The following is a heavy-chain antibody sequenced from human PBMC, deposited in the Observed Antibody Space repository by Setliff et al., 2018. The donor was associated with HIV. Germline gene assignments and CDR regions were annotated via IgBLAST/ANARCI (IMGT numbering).Heavy chain of an antibody. V-gene: IGHV4-34*01. CDR1: GGSFSDYY. D-gene: IGHD1-7*01. Sequence: SETLSLTCVVYGGSFSDYYWSWIRQPPGKGLEWIGEINHSGNTTYNPSLKSRVTMSVDTTKNQFSLKLNAVTAADTATYYCLLDVPLILRTSPPLWGQGTPVTVSS. CDR3: LLDVPLILRTSPPL. CDR2: INHSGNT. J-gene: IGHJ4*02.